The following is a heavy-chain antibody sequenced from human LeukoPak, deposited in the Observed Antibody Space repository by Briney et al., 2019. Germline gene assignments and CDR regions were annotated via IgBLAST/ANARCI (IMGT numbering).Heavy chain of an antibody. CDR2: ISGSGDNT. CDR1: GFTFSSYA. CDR3: AEGSYYDSSGSFYFDY. J-gene: IGHJ4*02. Sequence: GGSLRPSCAASGFTFSSYAMSWVRQAPGKGLEWVSGISGSGDNTYYADSVKGRFTISRDNSKNTLYVQVNSLGTEDTAAYYCAEGSYYDSSGSFYFDYWGQGTLVTVSS. D-gene: IGHD3-22*01. V-gene: IGHV3-23*01.